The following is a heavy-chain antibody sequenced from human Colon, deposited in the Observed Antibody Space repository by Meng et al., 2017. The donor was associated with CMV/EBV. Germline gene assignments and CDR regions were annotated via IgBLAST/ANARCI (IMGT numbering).Heavy chain of an antibody. J-gene: IGHJ2*01. CDR1: GDSISGRSYY. CDR2: IYYTGND. Sequence: HLQEAGPGLVKPSETLSLTCTVSGDSISGRSYYWGWIRQPPGKGLEWIASIYYTGNDYHNPSLKSRVTISIDTSNNQFSLRLTSVTAADTAVYYCARMALHWYFDLWGRGTLVTVSS. D-gene: IGHD5-24*01. CDR3: ARMALHWYFDL. V-gene: IGHV4-39*07.